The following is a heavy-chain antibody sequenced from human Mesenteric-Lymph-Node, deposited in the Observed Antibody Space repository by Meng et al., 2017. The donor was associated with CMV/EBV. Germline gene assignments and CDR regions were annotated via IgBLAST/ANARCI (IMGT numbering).Heavy chain of an antibody. CDR3: AVGVRTYYYGSGSYYNSLDY. D-gene: IGHD3-10*01. Sequence: YATSWVLPAPGQGLEWMGGIIPIFGTANYPQTFPGRVTITADESTSTAYMELSSLRSEDTAVYYCAVGVRTYYYGSGSYYNSLDYWGQGTLVTVSS. V-gene: IGHV1-69*01. CDR1: YA. CDR2: IIPIFGTA. J-gene: IGHJ4*02.